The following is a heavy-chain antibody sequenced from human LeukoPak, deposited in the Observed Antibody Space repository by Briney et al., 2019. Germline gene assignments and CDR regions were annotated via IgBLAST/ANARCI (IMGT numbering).Heavy chain of an antibody. CDR3: ASGTHSTEFDP. Sequence: SETLSLTCTVSGGSLSSSSYYWGWIRQPPGKGLEWIGSSYYSGSTYYNPSLKSRVTISVDTSKNQFSLKLSSMTAADTAEYYCASGTHSTEFDPWGQGTLVTVSS. V-gene: IGHV4-39*01. D-gene: IGHD3-10*01. CDR1: GGSLSSSSYY. J-gene: IGHJ5*02. CDR2: SYYSGST.